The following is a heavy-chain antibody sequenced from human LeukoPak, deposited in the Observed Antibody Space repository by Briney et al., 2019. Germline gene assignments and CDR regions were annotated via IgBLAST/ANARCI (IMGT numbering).Heavy chain of an antibody. CDR2: IWSDGSNK. D-gene: IGHD1-26*01. J-gene: IGHJ4*02. CDR1: GLTFSSYG. V-gene: IGHV3-33*01. CDR3: ARGSGSFSGGFDY. Sequence: GGSLRLSCAASGLTFSSYGMHWVRQTPGKGLEWVAIIWSDGSNKYYADSVKGRFTISRDNSKNTLYLQMNSLRAEDTAVYYCARGSGSFSGGFDYWGQGTLVTVSS.